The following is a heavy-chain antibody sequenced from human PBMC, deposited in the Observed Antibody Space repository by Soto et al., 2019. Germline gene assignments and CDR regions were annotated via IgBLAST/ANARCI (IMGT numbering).Heavy chain of an antibody. V-gene: IGHV5-51*01. J-gene: IGHJ4*02. CDR1: GYKFTTYW. D-gene: IGHD4-17*01. CDR2: IYPDDSDS. Sequence: PGASLKISCKGSGYKFTTYWIGWVRQMPGKGLEWMAIIYPDDSDSRYSPSFQGQVTISADKSISTAYLQWSSLKASDTAIYYCVPTYGDYLDYWGQGPLFALSS. CDR3: VPTYGDYLDY.